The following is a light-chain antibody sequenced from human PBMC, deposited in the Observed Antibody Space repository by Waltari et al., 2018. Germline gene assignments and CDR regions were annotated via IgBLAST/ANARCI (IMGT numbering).Light chain of an antibody. J-gene: IGKJ1*01. CDR1: QSVLYSSNNKNY. CDR3: QQYYSTPRT. CDR2: CAS. Sequence: DIVMTQSPDSLAVSLGERATINCKSSQSVLYSSNNKNYLAWYQQKPGQPPKLLIYCASTRESGVHDRFSGSGSVTDFTLTISSLQAEDVAVYYCQQYYSTPRTFGQGTKVEI. V-gene: IGKV4-1*01.